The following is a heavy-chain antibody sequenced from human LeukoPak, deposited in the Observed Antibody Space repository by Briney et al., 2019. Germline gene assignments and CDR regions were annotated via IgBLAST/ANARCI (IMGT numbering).Heavy chain of an antibody. J-gene: IGHJ6*03. D-gene: IGHD4-23*01. CDR3: ARGGGNWADYYYYYMDV. Sequence: ASVKLCCKASGGTFSSYAISWVRQAPGQGLGLMGGIIPIFGTAHYAQKFQGRGRITTDESTSTAYMELSSLRSEDTAVYYCARGGGNWADYYYYYMDVWGKGTTVTVSS. CDR2: IIPIFGTA. V-gene: IGHV1-69*05. CDR1: GGTFSSYA.